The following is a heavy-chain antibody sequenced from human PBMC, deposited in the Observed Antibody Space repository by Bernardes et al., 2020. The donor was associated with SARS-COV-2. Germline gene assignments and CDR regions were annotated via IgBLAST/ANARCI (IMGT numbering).Heavy chain of an antibody. Sequence: ETLSLTCTVSGGSISSYYWSWIRQPPGKGLEWIGYIYYSGSTNYNPSLKSRVTISVDTSKNQFSLKLSSVTAADTAVYYCARVQGPAAATADAFDIWGQGTMVTVSS. D-gene: IGHD2-2*01. CDR1: GGSISSYY. V-gene: IGHV4-59*01. CDR3: ARVQGPAAATADAFDI. CDR2: IYYSGST. J-gene: IGHJ3*02.